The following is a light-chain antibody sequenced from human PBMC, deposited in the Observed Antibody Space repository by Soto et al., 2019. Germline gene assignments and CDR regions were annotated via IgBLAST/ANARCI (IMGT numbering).Light chain of an antibody. V-gene: IGLV2-14*03. CDR3: SSFRSSSTSYV. CDR2: DVS. CDR1: SSDIGDSNY. J-gene: IGLJ1*01. Sequence: QSVLTQPASVSGSPGQSITISCTGTSSDIGDSNYVPWYQQHPGKAPKLVIYDVSNRPSGVSNRFSGSKSANTASLTISGLQAEDEADYYCSSFRSSSTSYVFGTGTKATVL.